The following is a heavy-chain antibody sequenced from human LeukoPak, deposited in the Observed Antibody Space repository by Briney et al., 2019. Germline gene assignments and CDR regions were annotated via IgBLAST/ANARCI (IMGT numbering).Heavy chain of an antibody. J-gene: IGHJ4*02. Sequence: GRSLRLSCAASGFPLSSYGMHWVRPAPGKGLEWGAVIWYDGSNKYYADSVKGRFTISRDNSKNTLYLQMNSLRAEDTAVYYCASGVVATIGGHFDYWGQGTLVTVSS. CDR1: GFPLSSYG. CDR2: IWYDGSNK. CDR3: ASGVVATIGGHFDY. D-gene: IGHD5-12*01. V-gene: IGHV3-33*08.